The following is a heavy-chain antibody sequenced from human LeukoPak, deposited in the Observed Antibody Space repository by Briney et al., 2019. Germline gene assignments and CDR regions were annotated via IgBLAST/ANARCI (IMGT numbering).Heavy chain of an antibody. Sequence: GRSLRLSCAASGFTFSNYAMNWVRQAPGKGLEWVSSISESGSNTDYADSVKGRFTISRDNSKNTLYLQMNSLRAEDTAVYYCAKLLYYYDSSQPYWGQGTLVTVSS. V-gene: IGHV3-23*01. CDR1: GFTFSNYA. CDR2: ISESGSNT. CDR3: AKLLYYYDSSQPY. D-gene: IGHD3-22*01. J-gene: IGHJ4*02.